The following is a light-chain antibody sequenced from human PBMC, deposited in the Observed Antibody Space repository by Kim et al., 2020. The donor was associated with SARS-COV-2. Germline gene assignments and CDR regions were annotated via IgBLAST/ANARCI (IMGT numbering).Light chain of an antibody. CDR2: AAS. Sequence: EIVMTQSPATLSVSPGDRATLSCRASQSVSSNLAWYQQKPGQAPRLLFYAASTRAPGIAARFSGSGSGTEFTLTISSLQSEDFAVYYCQQYHNRPPWTFGQGTKVDIK. V-gene: IGKV3-15*01. CDR3: QQYHNRPPWT. CDR1: QSVSSN. J-gene: IGKJ1*01.